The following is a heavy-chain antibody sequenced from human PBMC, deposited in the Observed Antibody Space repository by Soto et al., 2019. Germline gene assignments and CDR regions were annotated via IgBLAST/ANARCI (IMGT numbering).Heavy chain of an antibody. CDR2: IYYTGIT. V-gene: IGHV4-59*08. CDR3: ASSWIKNEAFDI. Sequence: QVQLQESGPGLVKPSETLSLTCTVSGGSISSYYWSWIRQPPGRRLEWIGYIYYTGITNYNSSLMTRVAISVATSQHHFSLKLSSVTAADTAVYYCASSWIKNEAFDIWAEGTMVTVSS. J-gene: IGHJ3*02. CDR1: GGSISSYY. D-gene: IGHD6-13*01.